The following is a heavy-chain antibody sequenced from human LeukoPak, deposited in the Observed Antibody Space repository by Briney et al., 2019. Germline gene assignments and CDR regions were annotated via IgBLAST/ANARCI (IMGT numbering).Heavy chain of an antibody. CDR1: GFTFSSYA. Sequence: GGSLRLSCAASGFTFSSYAMHWVRQAPGKGLEFVSVISSNGGSTYYANSAKGRFTISRDNSKNTLYLQMGSLRAEDMAVYYCARDGYCSSTSCPWAYFDFWGQGTLVTVSS. V-gene: IGHV3-64*01. D-gene: IGHD2-2*01. CDR3: ARDGYCSSTSCPWAYFDF. CDR2: ISSNGGST. J-gene: IGHJ4*02.